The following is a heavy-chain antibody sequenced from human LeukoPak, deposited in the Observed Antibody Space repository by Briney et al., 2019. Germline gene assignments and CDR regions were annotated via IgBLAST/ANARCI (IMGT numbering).Heavy chain of an antibody. CDR2: ISYDGSNK. V-gene: IGHV3-30*18. CDR3: AKDQFQLPHGGYYYYYYGMDV. CDR1: GFTFSSYG. J-gene: IGHJ6*02. D-gene: IGHD2-2*01. Sequence: GRSLRLSCAASGFTFSSYGMHWVRQAPGKGLEWVAVISYDGSNKYYADSVKGRFTISRDNSKNTLYLQMNSLRAEDTAVYYCAKDQFQLPHGGYYYYYYGMDVWGQGTTVTVSS.